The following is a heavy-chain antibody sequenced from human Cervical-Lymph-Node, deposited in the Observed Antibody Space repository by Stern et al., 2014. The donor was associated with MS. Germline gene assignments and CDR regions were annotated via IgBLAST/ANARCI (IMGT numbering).Heavy chain of an antibody. CDR3: AHSRVKYCRGGTCYSSLFDY. V-gene: IGHV2-5*02. Sequence: ESGPTLVKPTQTVTLTCTLSGFSVTTAGVGVGWIRQPPGKALEWLGLVFWDDDKLYSPSRKNRLTITKDTSKNQVVLIMTDVDPVDTATYYCAHSRVKYCRGGTCYSSLFDYWGQGTLVTVS. CDR1: GFSVTTAGVG. CDR2: VFWDDDK. J-gene: IGHJ4*02. D-gene: IGHD2-15*01.